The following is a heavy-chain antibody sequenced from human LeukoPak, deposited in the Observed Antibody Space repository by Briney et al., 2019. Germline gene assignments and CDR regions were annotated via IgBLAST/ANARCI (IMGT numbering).Heavy chain of an antibody. CDR1: GFTFSSYG. CDR3: ARISRTYGSGSYIDDAFDI. Sequence: GGSLRLSCAASGFTFSSYGMHWVRQAPGKGLEWVAVIWCDGSNKYYADSVKGRFTISRDNSKNTLYLQMNSLRAEDTAVYYCARISRTYGSGSYIDDAFDIWGQGTMVTVSS. D-gene: IGHD3-10*01. J-gene: IGHJ3*02. V-gene: IGHV3-33*01. CDR2: IWCDGSNK.